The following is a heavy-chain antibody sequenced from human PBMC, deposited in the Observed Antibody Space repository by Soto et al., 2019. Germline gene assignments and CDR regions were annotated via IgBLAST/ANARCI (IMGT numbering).Heavy chain of an antibody. Sequence: QLQLQESGPGLVKPSETLSLTCTVSGGSISSSSYYWGWIRQPPGKGLEWIGSIYYSGSTYYNPSLKSRVTISVDTSKNQFSLKLSSVTAADRGVYYCARQTGTTILFDYWGQGTLVTVSS. CDR1: GGSISSSSYY. CDR2: IYYSGST. J-gene: IGHJ4*02. CDR3: ARQTGTTILFDY. D-gene: IGHD1-1*01. V-gene: IGHV4-39*01.